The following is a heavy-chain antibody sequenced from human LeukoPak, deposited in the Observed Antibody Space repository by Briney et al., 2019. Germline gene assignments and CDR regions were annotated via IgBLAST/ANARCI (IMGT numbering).Heavy chain of an antibody. J-gene: IGHJ4*02. D-gene: IGHD6-13*01. CDR2: IKSKTDGGTT. Sequence: GGSLRLSCAASGFTFSNAWMSWVRQAPGKGLEWVGRIKSKTDGGTTDYAAPVEGRITISRDDSKNTLYLQLNSLKTEDTAVYYCSTDPIAAGGGWGQGTLVTVSS. CDR1: GFTFSNAW. CDR3: STDPIAAGGG. V-gene: IGHV3-15*01.